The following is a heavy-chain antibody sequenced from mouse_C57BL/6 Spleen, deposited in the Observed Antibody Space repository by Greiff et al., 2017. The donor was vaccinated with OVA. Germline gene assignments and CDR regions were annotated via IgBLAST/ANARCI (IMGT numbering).Heavy chain of an antibody. J-gene: IGHJ2*01. Sequence: EVKLMESGPGLVKPSQSLSLTCSVTGYSITSGYYWNWIRQFPGNKLEWMGYISYDGSNNYNPSLKNRISITRDTSKNQFFLKLNSVTTEDTATYYCARRGDGYFYFDYWGQGTTLTVSS. D-gene: IGHD2-3*01. CDR2: ISYDGSN. CDR1: GYSITSGYY. V-gene: IGHV3-6*01. CDR3: ARRGDGYFYFDY.